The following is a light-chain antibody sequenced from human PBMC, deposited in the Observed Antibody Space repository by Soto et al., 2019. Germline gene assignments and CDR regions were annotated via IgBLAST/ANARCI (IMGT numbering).Light chain of an antibody. V-gene: IGKV3-20*01. CDR3: QQYGSSPRT. J-gene: IGKJ2*01. CDR1: QSVSSSY. Sequence: XXGERATLSCRASQSVSSSYLAWYQQKPGQAPRLLXYGASXGATGIPDRFSGSGSGTDFTLTISRLEPEDFAVYYCQQYGSSPRTFGQGTKLEIK. CDR2: GAS.